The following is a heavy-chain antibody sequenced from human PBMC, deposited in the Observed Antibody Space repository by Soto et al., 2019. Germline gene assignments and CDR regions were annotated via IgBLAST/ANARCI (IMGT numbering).Heavy chain of an antibody. CDR2: INAHSGGT. J-gene: IGHJ5*02. CDR1: GFSFTGYY. Sequence: ALVKVSCKASGFSFTGYYIHWLRQAPGQGLEWMGWINAHSGGTEYAQKCQGRVTLTRDTSIATAYLTLTSLTSDDTALYYCAKDLTRQLAYWLDPWGQGTQVPVSS. CDR3: AKDLTRQLAYWLDP. V-gene: IGHV1-2*02. D-gene: IGHD6-6*01.